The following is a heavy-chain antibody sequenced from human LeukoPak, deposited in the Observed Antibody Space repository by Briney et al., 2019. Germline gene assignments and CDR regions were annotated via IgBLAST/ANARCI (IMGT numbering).Heavy chain of an antibody. CDR1: GFTVSSNY. Sequence: PGGSLRLSCAASGFTVSSNYMSWVRQAPGKGLEWVSVIYSGGSTYYADSVKGRFTISRDNPKNTVYLQMNSLRAEDTAVYYCARDGSGSYYVDWGQGTLVTVSS. CDR3: ARDGSGSYYVD. D-gene: IGHD3-10*01. V-gene: IGHV3-66*01. J-gene: IGHJ4*02. CDR2: IYSGGST.